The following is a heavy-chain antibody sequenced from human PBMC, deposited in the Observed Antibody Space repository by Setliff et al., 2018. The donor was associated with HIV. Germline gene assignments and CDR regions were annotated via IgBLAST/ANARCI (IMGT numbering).Heavy chain of an antibody. CDR1: GGSFSDYY. D-gene: IGHD5-18*01. CDR3: ARGGYSYGFGRHRAYFQY. V-gene: IGHV4-34*01. Sequence: SETLSLTCAVYGGSFSDYYWNWIRQPPGKGLEWIGEITHSGRTNYNPSLESRVTTSVDTSKKQFSLRLTSVTAADTAVFYCARGGYSYGFGRHRAYFQYWGQGTQVTVSS. J-gene: IGHJ1*01. CDR2: ITHSGRT.